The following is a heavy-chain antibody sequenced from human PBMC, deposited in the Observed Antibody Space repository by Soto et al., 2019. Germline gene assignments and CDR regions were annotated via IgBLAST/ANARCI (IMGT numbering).Heavy chain of an antibody. V-gene: IGHV3-11*03. Sequence: PGGSLRLSCAASGFTFSDYYMSWIRQAPGKGLEWVSYISSSSSYTNYADSVKGRFTISRDNAKNSLYLQMNSLRAEDTAVYYWARSITDYYDSSGYYDDYWGQGTLVTVSS. D-gene: IGHD3-22*01. CDR2: ISSSSSYT. CDR1: GFTFSDYY. J-gene: IGHJ4*02. CDR3: ARSITDYYDSSGYYDDY.